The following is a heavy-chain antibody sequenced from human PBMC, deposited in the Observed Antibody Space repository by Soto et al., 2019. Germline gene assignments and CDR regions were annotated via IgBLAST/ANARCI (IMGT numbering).Heavy chain of an antibody. Sequence: SVKVSCKASGGTFSGYAISWARQAPGQGLEWMGGIIPIFGTANYAQKFQGRVTITADESTSTAYMELSSLRSEDTAVYYCARGFLEWLPQYFQHWGQGTLVTVSS. CDR3: ARGFLEWLPQYFQH. D-gene: IGHD3-3*01. CDR2: IIPIFGTA. V-gene: IGHV1-69*13. J-gene: IGHJ1*01. CDR1: GGTFSGYA.